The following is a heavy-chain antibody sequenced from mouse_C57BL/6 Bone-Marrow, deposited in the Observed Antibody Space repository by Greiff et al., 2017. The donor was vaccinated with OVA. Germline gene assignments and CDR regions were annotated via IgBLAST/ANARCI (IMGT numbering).Heavy chain of an antibody. CDR1: GYTFTSYW. D-gene: IGHD4-1*01. Sequence: QVQLQQSGAELVKPGASVKLSCKASGYTFTSYWMHWVKQRPGQGLEWIGMIHPNSGSTNYNEKFKSKATLTVDKSSSTAYMQLSSLTSEDSAVYDCARWRETGCYWYFDVWGTGTTVTVSS. CDR2: IHPNSGST. CDR3: ARWRETGCYWYFDV. V-gene: IGHV1-64*01. J-gene: IGHJ1*03.